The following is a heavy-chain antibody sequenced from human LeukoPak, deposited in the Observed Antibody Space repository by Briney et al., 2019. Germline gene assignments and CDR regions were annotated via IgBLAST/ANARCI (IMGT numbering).Heavy chain of an antibody. D-gene: IGHD2-2*01. CDR3: ARNLPAADY. CDR2: IWYGGSNK. J-gene: IGHJ4*02. Sequence: PGGSLRLSCAASGFTFSSYGMHWVRQAPGKGLEWVAVIWYGGSNKYYADSVKGRFTISRDNSKNTLYLQMNSLRDEDTAVYYCARNLPAADYWGQGTLVTVSS. V-gene: IGHV3-33*08. CDR1: GFTFSSYG.